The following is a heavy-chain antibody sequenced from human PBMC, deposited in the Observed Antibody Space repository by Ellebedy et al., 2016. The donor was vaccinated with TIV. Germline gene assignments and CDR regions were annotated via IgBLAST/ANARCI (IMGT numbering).Heavy chain of an antibody. CDR2: ISYDENNK. V-gene: IGHV3-30-3*01. CDR3: AKDESVGEVPRPFDY. D-gene: IGHD3-10*01. Sequence: GGSLRLSXAASGFTFRSYAMHWVRQAPGKGLEWVAVISYDENNKHYADSVKCRFTISRDNSKNTLYLQMDSLRVEDTAIYYCAKDESVGEVPRPFDYWGQGTLVTASS. CDR1: GFTFRSYA. J-gene: IGHJ4*02.